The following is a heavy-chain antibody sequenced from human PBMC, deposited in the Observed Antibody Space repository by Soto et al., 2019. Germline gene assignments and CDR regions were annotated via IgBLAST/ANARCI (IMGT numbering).Heavy chain of an antibody. J-gene: IGHJ4*02. CDR1: GFIFSSYA. CDR2: ISSNGVGT. Sequence: DVQLVESGGDFVHPGGSLRLSCSASGFIFSSYAMDWVRQAPGKGLEYVSRISSNGVGTNYADSVKGRFTISRDNSKNTLDLQMTSLRPEDTAVYYCVKETYYYGSGSSPYYYDFWGQGTLVTVSS. CDR3: VKETYYYGSGSSPYYYDF. D-gene: IGHD3-10*01. V-gene: IGHV3-64D*06.